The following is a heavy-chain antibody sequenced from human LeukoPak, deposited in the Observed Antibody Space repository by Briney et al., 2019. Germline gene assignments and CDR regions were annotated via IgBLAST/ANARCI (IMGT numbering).Heavy chain of an antibody. J-gene: IGHJ4*02. CDR2: ISYDGSNK. V-gene: IGHV3-30*18. D-gene: IGHD6-19*01. CDR1: GFTFSSHA. Sequence: GGSLRLSCAASGFTFSSHAMHWVRQAPGKGLEWLAVISYDGSNKYYADSVKGRFTVSRDNSGNTLYLQMSSLRAEDTAVYYCAKKSSGWYLVPSLDYWGQGTLVTVSS. CDR3: AKKSSGWYLVPSLDY.